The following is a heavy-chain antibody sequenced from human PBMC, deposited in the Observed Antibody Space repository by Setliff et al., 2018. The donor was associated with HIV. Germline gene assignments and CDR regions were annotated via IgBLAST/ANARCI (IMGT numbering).Heavy chain of an antibody. V-gene: IGHV1-3*04. CDR2: INTGNGNT. CDR1: GYTSTSHT. Sequence: ASVKVSCKASGYTSTSHTIHWVRQAPGQGLEWMGWINTGNGNTKYSQKFQDRVTITRDTSASTGYMEVNSLRPEDTAVYYCARDRIPKRGYTYREPGFDSWGQGTLVTVSS. J-gene: IGHJ4*02. CDR3: ARDRIPKRGYTYREPGFDS. D-gene: IGHD3-16*02.